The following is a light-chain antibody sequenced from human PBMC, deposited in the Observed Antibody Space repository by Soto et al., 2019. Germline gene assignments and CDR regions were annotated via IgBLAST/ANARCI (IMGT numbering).Light chain of an antibody. CDR1: QSFRGL. Sequence: EVVFTEAPVSLSISPGERATLSCRASQSFRGLLAWYQQKPGQAPRLLIYDAYNRATGIPPRFSGSGSGTAFTLTISSLQPEDSAVYYCQQRHMWPITFGQGTILEIK. J-gene: IGKJ5*01. CDR2: DAY. V-gene: IGKV3-11*01. CDR3: QQRHMWPIT.